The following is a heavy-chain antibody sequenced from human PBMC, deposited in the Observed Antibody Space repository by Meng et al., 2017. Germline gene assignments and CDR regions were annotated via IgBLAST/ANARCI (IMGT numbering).Heavy chain of an antibody. CDR2: IWYDGSNK. D-gene: IGHD6-13*01. J-gene: IGHJ4*02. CDR3: ARDRREIAAAGTLDY. CDR1: GFTFSSYA. Sequence: GGSLRLSCAASGFTFSSYAMHWVRQAPGKGLEWVAVIWYDGSNKYYADSVKGRFTISRDNSKNTLYLQMNSLRAEDTAVYYCARDRREIAAAGTLDYWGQGTLVTVSS. V-gene: IGHV3-30*04.